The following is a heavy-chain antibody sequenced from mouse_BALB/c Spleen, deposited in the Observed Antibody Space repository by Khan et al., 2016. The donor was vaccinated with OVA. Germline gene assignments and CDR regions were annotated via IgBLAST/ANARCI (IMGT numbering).Heavy chain of an antibody. CDR2: VSTGGGYT. V-gene: IGHV5-6*01. Sequence: EVMLVESGGDLVKPGGSLKLFCAASGFTFSTYGMSWVRQTPDKRLEWVATVSTGGGYTYYPDSVKGRFTISRDNAKNTLYLQMSGLKSEDTAMFYCTRLAYYYDSEGFAYWGQGTLVTVSA. CDR1: GFTFSTYG. J-gene: IGHJ3*01. CDR3: TRLAYYYDSEGFAY. D-gene: IGHD1-1*01.